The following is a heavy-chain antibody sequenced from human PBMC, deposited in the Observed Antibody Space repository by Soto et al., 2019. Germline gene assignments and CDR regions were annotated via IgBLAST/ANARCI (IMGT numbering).Heavy chain of an antibody. CDR2: IIPFFGTP. D-gene: IGHD3-22*01. CDR1: GATFSSYA. CDR3: ARDKGAYYSHLVY. J-gene: IGHJ4*02. V-gene: IGHV1-69*06. Sequence: QVLLVQSGAEVKKPGSLVKVSCKLSGATFSSYAMSWVRQAPGQGLEWIGGIIPFFGTPNYAQKFQGRVTITADTSTATSYMELSSLRSDDTAVYYCARDKGAYYSHLVYWGQGTLVTVSS.